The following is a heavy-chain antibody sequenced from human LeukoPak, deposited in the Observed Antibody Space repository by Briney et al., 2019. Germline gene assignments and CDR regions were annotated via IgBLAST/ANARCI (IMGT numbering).Heavy chain of an antibody. J-gene: IGHJ4*02. CDR3: AVYYYNSSGGRNFDY. Sequence: PSETLSLTCAVSGGSISSSDWWSWVRQPPGKGLEWIGEIYHSGSTYYNPSLKSRVTISVDTSKTQFSLKLSSVTAADTAVYYCAVYYYNSSGGRNFDYWGQGTLVTVSS. CDR2: IYHSGST. V-gene: IGHV4-4*02. CDR1: GGSISSSDW. D-gene: IGHD3-22*01.